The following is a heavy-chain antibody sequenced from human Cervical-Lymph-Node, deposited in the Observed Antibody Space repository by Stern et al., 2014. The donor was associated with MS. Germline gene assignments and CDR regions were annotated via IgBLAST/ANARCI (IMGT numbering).Heavy chain of an antibody. Sequence: QVQLVQSGAEVKKPGASVKVSCKTSGYIFTGYYIHWVRQAPGQGLEWMAWINPSTGGTKYAQKFQGGVTMSRDTSISQAYVELSSLTSDDTAVYYCARDQRGITIFGVVTDYYYLGMDVWGQGTTVTVSS. D-gene: IGHD3-3*01. CDR3: ARDQRGITIFGVVTDYYYLGMDV. V-gene: IGHV1-2*02. CDR1: GYIFTGYY. J-gene: IGHJ6*02. CDR2: INPSTGGT.